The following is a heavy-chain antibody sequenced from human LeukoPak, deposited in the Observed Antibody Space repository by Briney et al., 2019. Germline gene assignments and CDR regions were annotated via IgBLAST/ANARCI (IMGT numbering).Heavy chain of an antibody. D-gene: IGHD3-22*01. Sequence: GGSLRLSCAASGFTFSTYSMNWVRQAPGKGLEWVSSISSSSSYIYYADSVKGRFTISRDNTKNSLYLQMNSLRAEDTAVYYCARDGRGSYYDSSGYLDCWGQGTLATVSS. V-gene: IGHV3-21*01. CDR1: GFTFSTYS. CDR3: ARDGRGSYYDSSGYLDC. CDR2: ISSSSSYI. J-gene: IGHJ4*02.